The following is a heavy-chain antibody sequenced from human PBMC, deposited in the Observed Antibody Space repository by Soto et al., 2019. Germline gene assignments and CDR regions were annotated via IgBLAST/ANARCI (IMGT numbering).Heavy chain of an antibody. CDR3: ARGIATGQLDP. CDR1: GYTFTRYT. J-gene: IGHJ5*02. D-gene: IGHD2-15*01. CDR2: INPDNGNT. Sequence: XSVKVSCKASGYTFTRYTMNWVRQAPGQRLEWMGWINPDNGNTKSSQKFQDRVIITRDTSASTAYMDLSSLRSEDTAVYYCARGIATGQLDPWGQGTLVTVSS. V-gene: IGHV1-3*01.